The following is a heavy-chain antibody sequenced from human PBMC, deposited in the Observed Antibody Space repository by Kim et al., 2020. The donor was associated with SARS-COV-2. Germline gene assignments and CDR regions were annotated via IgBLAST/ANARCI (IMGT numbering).Heavy chain of an antibody. Sequence: GGSLRLSCAASGFTFSSYAMHWVRQAPGKGLEWVAVISYDGSNKYYADSVKGRFTISRDNSKNTLYLQMNSLRAEDTAVYYCARDEAPGPLSQWLVSPGGYFDLWGRGTLVTVSS. J-gene: IGHJ2*01. CDR2: ISYDGSNK. D-gene: IGHD6-19*01. CDR3: ARDEAPGPLSQWLVSPGGYFDL. CDR1: GFTFSSYA. V-gene: IGHV3-30*04.